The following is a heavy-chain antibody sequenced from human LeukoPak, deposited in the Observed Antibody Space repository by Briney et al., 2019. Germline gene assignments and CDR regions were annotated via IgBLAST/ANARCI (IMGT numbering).Heavy chain of an antibody. D-gene: IGHD6-13*01. Sequence: PSETLSLTCAVSGHSISSGYYWGWIRQPPGKGLEWIVTFYHSGSTYYNPSLRGRVTISVDTSKNEFSLKMTSVTAADTATYYCARDRPLLSSWSWFDPWSQGTLVTVSS. J-gene: IGHJ5*02. V-gene: IGHV4-38-2*02. CDR2: FYHSGST. CDR1: GHSISSGYY. CDR3: ARDRPLLSSWSWFDP.